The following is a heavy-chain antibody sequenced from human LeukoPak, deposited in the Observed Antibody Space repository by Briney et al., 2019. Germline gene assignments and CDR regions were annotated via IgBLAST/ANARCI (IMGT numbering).Heavy chain of an antibody. D-gene: IGHD3-3*01. V-gene: IGHV1-2*02. CDR2: INPNSGGT. CDR3: ARDLIFGVVSGWFDP. CDR1: GYTFTGYY. Sequence: ASVKVSCKASGYTFTGYYMHWVRQAPGQGLEWMGWINPNSGGTNYAQKFQGRVTMTRDTSISTAYMELSRLGSDDTAVYYCARDLIFGVVSGWFDPWGQGTLVTVSS. J-gene: IGHJ5*02.